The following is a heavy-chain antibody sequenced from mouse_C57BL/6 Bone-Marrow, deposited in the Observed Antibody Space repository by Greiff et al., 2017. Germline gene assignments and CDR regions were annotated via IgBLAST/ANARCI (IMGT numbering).Heavy chain of an antibody. CDR3: AREAYHYGWFAY. V-gene: IGHV1-54*01. CDR1: GYAFTNYL. Sequence: QVQLQQSGAELVRPGTSVKVSCKASGYAFTNYLIEWVKQRPGQGLEWIGVINPGSGGTNYNEKFKGKATLTADKSSSTAYMQLSSLTSEDSAVYFCAREAYHYGWFAYWGQGTLVTVSA. CDR2: INPGSGGT. J-gene: IGHJ3*01. D-gene: IGHD1-1*01.